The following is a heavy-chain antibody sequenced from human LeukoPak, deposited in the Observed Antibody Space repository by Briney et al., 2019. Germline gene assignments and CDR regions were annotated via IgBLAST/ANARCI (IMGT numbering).Heavy chain of an antibody. J-gene: IGHJ4*02. V-gene: IGHV1-2*02. D-gene: IGHD3-22*01. CDR3: AREPATYYDSSIDY. Sequence: ASVKVSCKASGYTFTGYYMHWVRQAPGQGLEWMGWINPNSGGTNYAQKFQGRVTMTRDTSISTAYMELSRLRSDDTAVYYCAREPATYYDSSIDYWGQGTLVTVSS. CDR1: GYTFTGYY. CDR2: INPNSGGT.